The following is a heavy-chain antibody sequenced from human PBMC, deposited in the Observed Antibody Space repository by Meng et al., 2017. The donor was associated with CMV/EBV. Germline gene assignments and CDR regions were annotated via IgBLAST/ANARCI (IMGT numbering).Heavy chain of an antibody. CDR3: ARAPPFSYGYDAFDI. D-gene: IGHD4-17*01. V-gene: IGHV4-59*01. CDR2: ICYSGST. J-gene: IGHJ3*02. CDR1: GGSISSYY. Sequence: QVQLQESGPGLVKPSETLSLTFNVSGGSISSYYWSWIRQPPGKGLEWIGYICYSGSTNYNPSLKSRVTISVDTSKNQFSLKLSSVTAADTAVYYCARAPPFSYGYDAFDIWGQGTMVTVSS.